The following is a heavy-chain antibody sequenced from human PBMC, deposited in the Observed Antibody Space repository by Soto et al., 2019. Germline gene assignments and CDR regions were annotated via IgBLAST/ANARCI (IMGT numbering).Heavy chain of an antibody. CDR3: ARVGAMAPEFHFDY. Sequence: SETLSLPCTGSDSSIVTSYYWGWIRQPPGGGLEWIGSLYHIGTTYYNPSLRSRATISVDTSKNQFFLQLTSLTAAHTAVYYCARVGAMAPEFHFDYWGPGTLVTAPQ. CDR1: DSSIVTSYY. J-gene: IGHJ4*02. V-gene: IGHV4-38-2*02. CDR2: LYHIGTT. D-gene: IGHD6-19*01.